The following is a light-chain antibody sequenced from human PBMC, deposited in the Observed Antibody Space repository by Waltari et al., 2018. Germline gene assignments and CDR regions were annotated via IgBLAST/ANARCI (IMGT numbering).Light chain of an antibody. J-gene: IGLJ3*02. CDR3: CSYAGSYTWV. CDR1: SSDVGNYNL. Sequence: QSALTQPASVSGSPGQSITISCTATSSDVGNYNLVSWYQQYPGKAPKVMIYDDNRRPSGVSDRFSGSKSGDTASLTVSGVQAEDEADYYCCSYAGSYTWVFGGRTKLTVL. CDR2: DDN. V-gene: IGLV2-23*01.